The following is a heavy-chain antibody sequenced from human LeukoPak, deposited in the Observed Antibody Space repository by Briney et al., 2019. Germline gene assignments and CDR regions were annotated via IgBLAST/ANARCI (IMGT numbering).Heavy chain of an antibody. V-gene: IGHV4-34*01. CDR2: VNDSGGT. D-gene: IGHD3-22*01. J-gene: IGHJ5*02. Sequence: SETLSLTCAVYIDSFTNYYWNWIRQTPGKGLEWIGEVNDSGGTNINPSLRSRVILSVDTSKNQFSLKLISVTAADTAVYYCARALSGYYDSSGYYYVARPTSWFDPWGQGTLVTVSS. CDR3: ARALSGYYDSSGYYYVARPTSWFDP. CDR1: IDSFTNYY.